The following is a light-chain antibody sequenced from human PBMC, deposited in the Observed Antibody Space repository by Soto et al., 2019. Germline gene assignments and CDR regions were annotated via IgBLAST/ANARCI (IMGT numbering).Light chain of an antibody. CDR2: DVS. Sequence: QSALTQPASVSGSPGQSITISCTGTSSDVGGYNYVSWYQQHPGKAPKLMIYDVSNRPSGVSNRFSGSKSGNTASLTISGLQAEGEADYYCSSYTRSSTLFGGGTKVTVL. J-gene: IGLJ2*01. CDR1: SSDVGGYNY. V-gene: IGLV2-14*01. CDR3: SSYTRSSTL.